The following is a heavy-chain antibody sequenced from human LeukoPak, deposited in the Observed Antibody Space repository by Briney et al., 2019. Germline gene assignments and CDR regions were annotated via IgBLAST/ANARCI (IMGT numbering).Heavy chain of an antibody. D-gene: IGHD2-2*01. J-gene: IGHJ5*02. CDR3: VRGYCSATSCYFSSSYSWFDP. CDR2: ILSDGSST. Sequence: GGSLRLSCAASGFTFSNYWMHWVRQTPGKGLVWVSRILSDGSSTNYADSVKGRFTASRDNAQNTLYLQMNSLRAEDTAVYYCVRGYCSATSCYFSSSYSWFDPWGQGTLVTVSS. CDR1: GFTFSNYW. V-gene: IGHV3-74*01.